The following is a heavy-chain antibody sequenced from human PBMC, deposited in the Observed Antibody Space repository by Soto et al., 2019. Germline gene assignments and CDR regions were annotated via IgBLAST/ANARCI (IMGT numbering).Heavy chain of an antibody. CDR2: ISSNGGST. Sequence: GGSLRLSCAASGFTFSSYAMHWVRQAPGKGLEYVSAISSNGGSTYYANSVKGRFTISRDNSKNTLYLQMGSLRAEDMAVYYCARDEGEPTMDVWGKGTTVTVSS. V-gene: IGHV3-64*01. J-gene: IGHJ6*03. CDR3: ARDEGEPTMDV. CDR1: GFTFSSYA.